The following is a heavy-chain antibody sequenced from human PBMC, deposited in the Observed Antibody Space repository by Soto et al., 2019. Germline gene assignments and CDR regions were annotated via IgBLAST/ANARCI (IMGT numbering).Heavy chain of an antibody. D-gene: IGHD3-10*01. J-gene: IGHJ6*02. CDR2: IKSKTDGGTT. Sequence: GGSLRLSCAASGFTFSNAWMNWVRQAPGKGLEWVGRIKSKTDGGTTDYAAPVKGRFTISRDDSKNTLYLQMNSLKTEDTAVYYCTTGGSGPYTIYYYYGMDVWGQGTTVTVSS. CDR3: TTGGSGPYTIYYYYGMDV. CDR1: GFTFSNAW. V-gene: IGHV3-15*07.